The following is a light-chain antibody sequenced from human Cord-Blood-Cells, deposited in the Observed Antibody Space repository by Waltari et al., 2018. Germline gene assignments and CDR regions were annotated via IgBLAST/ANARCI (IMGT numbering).Light chain of an antibody. V-gene: IGKV3-20*01. J-gene: IGKJ1*01. CDR2: GAS. CDR3: QQYVSSPRT. CDR1: QSVSSSY. Sequence: EIVLTQSPGTLSLSPGERATLSCRASQSVSSSYLAWYQQKPGQAPRLLIYGASSRATGIPDMFSGSGSGTDFTLAISRLEPEDCAVYYCQQYVSSPRTLGQGTKVDIK.